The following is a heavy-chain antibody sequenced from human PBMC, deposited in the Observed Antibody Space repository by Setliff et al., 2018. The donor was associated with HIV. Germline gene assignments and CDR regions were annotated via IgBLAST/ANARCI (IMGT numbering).Heavy chain of an antibody. V-gene: IGHV1-46*01. D-gene: IGHD6-13*01. J-gene: IGHJ3*01. Sequence: ASVKVSCKASGYTFTTYPMHWVRQATGQGLEWMGVINTSGGSADYAQTFKDRVTMTKDTSTATVNMELRSLTSDDTAVYYCARGGIAAADKRDINFWGQGTMVTVSS. CDR1: GYTFTTYP. CDR2: INTSGGSA. CDR3: ARGGIAAADKRDINF.